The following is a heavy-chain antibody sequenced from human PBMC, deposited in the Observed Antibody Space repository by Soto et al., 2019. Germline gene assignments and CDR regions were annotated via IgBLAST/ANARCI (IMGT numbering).Heavy chain of an antibody. D-gene: IGHD1-26*01. CDR3: GRDGVGATPLGWFDP. J-gene: IGHJ5*02. V-gene: IGHV1-2*06. Sequence: QVQLVQSGAEVKKPGASVKVSCKASGYTFIGYYIHWVRQAPGQGLEWMGRINPRSGDTTNAQKFQGRLTMTRDTSSSTAYMELSSLRSDDTAVYYCGRDGVGATPLGWFDPWGQGSLVTVSS. CDR1: GYTFIGYY. CDR2: INPRSGDT.